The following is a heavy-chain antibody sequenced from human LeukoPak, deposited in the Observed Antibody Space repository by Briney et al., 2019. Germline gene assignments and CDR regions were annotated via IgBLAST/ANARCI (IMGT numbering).Heavy chain of an antibody. Sequence: ASVKVSCKASGYTFTTYAMHWVRQAPGQGLEWMGWINTNTGNPTYAQGFTGRFVFSLDTSVSTAYLQISSLKAEDTAVYYCARGRGLSIVGATTLSFVGYWGQGTLVTVSS. V-gene: IGHV7-4-1*02. CDR3: ARGRGLSIVGATTLSFVGY. CDR1: GYTFTTYA. D-gene: IGHD1-26*01. CDR2: INTNTGNP. J-gene: IGHJ4*02.